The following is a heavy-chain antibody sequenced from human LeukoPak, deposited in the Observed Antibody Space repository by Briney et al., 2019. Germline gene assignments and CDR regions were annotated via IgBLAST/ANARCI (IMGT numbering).Heavy chain of an antibody. V-gene: IGHV1-2*06. CDR2: INPNSGGT. CDR3: AAGKRYSGSYSNY. Sequence: ASVKVSCKASGYTFTRYYMHWVRQAPGQGLEWMGRINPNSGGTNYAQKFQGRVTITRDMSTSIAYMELSSLRSEDTAVYYCAAGKRYSGSYSNYWGQGTLVTVSS. CDR1: GYTFTRYY. D-gene: IGHD1-26*01. J-gene: IGHJ4*02.